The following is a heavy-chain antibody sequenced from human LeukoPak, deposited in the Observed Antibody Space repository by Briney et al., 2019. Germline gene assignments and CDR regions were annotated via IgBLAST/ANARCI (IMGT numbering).Heavy chain of an antibody. J-gene: IGHJ4*02. CDR2: IIPILGIA. D-gene: IGHD3-9*01. V-gene: IGHV1-69*04. CDR3: AKDGLTYYDILTGYFYKYYFDY. CDR1: GGTFSSYT. Sequence: SVKVSCKASGGTFSSYTISWVRQAPGQGLEWLGRIIPILGIANYAQKFQGRVTITADKSTSTAYMELSSLRSEDTAVYYCAKDGLTYYDILTGYFYKYYFDYWGQGTLVTVSS.